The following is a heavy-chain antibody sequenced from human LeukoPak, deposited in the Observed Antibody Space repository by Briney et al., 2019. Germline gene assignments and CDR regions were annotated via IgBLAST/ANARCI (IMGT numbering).Heavy chain of an antibody. Sequence: GGSLRLSCAASGFTFSSYWMSWVRQAPGKGLEWGANIKQDGSDKYYVDSVKGRFTISRDNAKNSLYLQMNSLRAEDTAVYYCARDQYYYDSSGYYSGVSIFPDYWGQGTLVTVSS. J-gene: IGHJ4*02. CDR2: IKQDGSDK. D-gene: IGHD3-22*01. V-gene: IGHV3-7*01. CDR3: ARDQYYYDSSGYYSGVSIFPDY. CDR1: GFTFSSYW.